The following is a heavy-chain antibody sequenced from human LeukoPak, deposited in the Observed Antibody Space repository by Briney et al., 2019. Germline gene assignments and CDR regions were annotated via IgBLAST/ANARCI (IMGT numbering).Heavy chain of an antibody. CDR1: GFSISSGHY. J-gene: IGHJ4*02. Sequence: SETLSLTCTVSGFSISSGHYWGWTRQPPGKGLEWIASISHSGTTFYNPSLKSRVTISVDTSKNQFSLTVTSVTAADTAVYYCSRGQSISAVAVWGQGILVTVSS. V-gene: IGHV4-38-2*02. CDR2: ISHSGTT. CDR3: SRGQSISAVAV. D-gene: IGHD6-13*01.